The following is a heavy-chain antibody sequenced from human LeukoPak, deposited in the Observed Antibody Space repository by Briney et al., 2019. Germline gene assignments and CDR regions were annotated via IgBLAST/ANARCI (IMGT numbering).Heavy chain of an antibody. Sequence: SESLSLTRAVSGGSISSGGYFCSWIRQHPGKGLEWIGYMHYSESANYNPSLKSRVTISVDTSKNQISLKVNTVTAADTAVYYCARERGRLVDYWGQGTLVTVSS. CDR2: MHYSESA. CDR3: ARERGRLVDY. J-gene: IGHJ4*02. D-gene: IGHD6-25*01. CDR1: GGSISSGGYF. V-gene: IGHV4-31*11.